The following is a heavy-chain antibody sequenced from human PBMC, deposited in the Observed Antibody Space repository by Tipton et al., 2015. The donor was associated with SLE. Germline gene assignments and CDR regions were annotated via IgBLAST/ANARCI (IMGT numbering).Heavy chain of an antibody. D-gene: IGHD5-12*01. Sequence: TLSLTCTVSGGSISSYYWSWIRQPPGKGLEWIGSIYYSGSTYYNPSLKSRVTISVGTSKNQFSLKLSSVTAADMAVYYCARASGYLDPWGQGTLVTVSS. J-gene: IGHJ5*02. CDR1: GGSISSYY. CDR3: ARASGYLDP. V-gene: IGHV4-59*12. CDR2: IYYSGST.